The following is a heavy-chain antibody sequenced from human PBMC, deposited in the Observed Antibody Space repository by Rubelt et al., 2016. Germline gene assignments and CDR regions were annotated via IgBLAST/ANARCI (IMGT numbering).Heavy chain of an antibody. V-gene: IGHV1-18*01. J-gene: IGHJ4*02. CDR2: ISAYNGNT. Sequence: QVQLVQSGAEVKKPGASVKVSCKASGYTFTSYGISWVRQAPGQGLEWMGWISAYNGNTNYAQKLQGSITMTTDESTSTGYMELESVRSDDTAVYYFARDTGDSSSSNFDYWGQGTLVTVSS. CDR3: ARDTGDSSSSNFDY. D-gene: IGHD6-13*01. CDR1: GYTFTSYG.